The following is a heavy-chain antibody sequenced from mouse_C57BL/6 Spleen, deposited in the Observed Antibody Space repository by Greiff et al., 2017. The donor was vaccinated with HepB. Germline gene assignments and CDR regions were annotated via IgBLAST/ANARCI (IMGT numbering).Heavy chain of an antibody. CDR3: ARGDYYGSSPFFGY. CDR2: IDPSDSET. J-gene: IGHJ2*01. V-gene: IGHV1-52*01. CDR1: GYTFTSYW. D-gene: IGHD1-1*01. Sequence: VQLQQPGAELVRPGSSVKLSCKASGYTFTSYWMHWVKQRPIQGLEWIGNIDPSDSETHYNQKFKDKATLTVDKSSSTAYMQLSSLTSEDSAVYYCARGDYYGSSPFFGYWGQGTTRTVSS.